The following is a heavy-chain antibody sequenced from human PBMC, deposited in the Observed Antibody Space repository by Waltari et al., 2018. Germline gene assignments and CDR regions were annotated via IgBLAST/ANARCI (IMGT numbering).Heavy chain of an antibody. Sequence: QVQLQQWGAGLLKPSETLSLTCAVYGGSFSSYGMHWVRQAPGKGLEWVAVIWDDGRNKYEADSLKGRFTISRDNSKNTLYLQMNSLRAEDTAVYYCARDCGSSSFYYYYGMDVWGQGTTVTVSS. CDR2: IWDDGRNK. CDR1: GGSFSSYG. J-gene: IGHJ6*02. CDR3: ARDCGSSSFYYYYGMDV. D-gene: IGHD6-6*01. V-gene: IGHV3-33*08.